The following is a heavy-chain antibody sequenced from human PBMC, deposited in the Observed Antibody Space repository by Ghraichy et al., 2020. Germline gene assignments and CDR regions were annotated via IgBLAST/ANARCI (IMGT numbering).Heavy chain of an antibody. D-gene: IGHD2-2*03. V-gene: IGHV4-59*01. CDR1: GGSISNEH. J-gene: IGHJ4*02. CDR2: LFNDGST. Sequence: SETLSLTCTVSGGSISNEHWNWVRQPPGKGLEWIAYLFNDGSTSYNPSLKNRVTISLDRSQNQLSLRLTSVTAADTAVYFSARSLSGLDSGDYWGQGTLVTVSS. CDR3: ARSLSGLDSGDY.